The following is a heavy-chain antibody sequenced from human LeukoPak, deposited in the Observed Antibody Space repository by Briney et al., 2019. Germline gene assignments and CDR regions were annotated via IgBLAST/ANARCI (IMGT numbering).Heavy chain of an antibody. J-gene: IGHJ3*02. CDR3: AKAGTEFGGGGSCYGAFDI. D-gene: IGHD2-15*01. CDR2: ISFDGSYK. Sequence: GGSLRLSCAASGFPFSSYGVHWVRQAPGKGLEWVVLISFDGSYKYYADSVRGRFTISRDNSKNTLFLQMNSLRAEDTAVYYCAKAGTEFGGGGSCYGAFDIGGQGTMSPSLQ. CDR1: GFPFSSYG. V-gene: IGHV3-30*18.